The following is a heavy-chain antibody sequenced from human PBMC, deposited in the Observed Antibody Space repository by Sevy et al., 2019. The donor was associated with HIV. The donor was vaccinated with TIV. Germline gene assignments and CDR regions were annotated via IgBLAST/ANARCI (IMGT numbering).Heavy chain of an antibody. D-gene: IGHD6-13*01. J-gene: IGHJ5*02. V-gene: IGHV1-18*04. CDR3: ARGLYSSSWEARFDP. Sequence: ASVKVSCKASGYTFTNNGISWVRQAPGQGLEWMGWINVYNGDTVYAQKVQGRVTVTTDTSTSTAYMELRSLRSDDTAVYYCARGLYSSSWEARFDPWGQGTLVTVSS. CDR2: INVYNGDT. CDR1: GYTFTNNG.